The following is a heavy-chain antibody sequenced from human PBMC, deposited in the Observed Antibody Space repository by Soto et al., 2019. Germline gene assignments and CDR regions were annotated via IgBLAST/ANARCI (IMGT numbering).Heavy chain of an antibody. D-gene: IGHD2-21*02. Sequence: QVQLVQSGAEEKKPGASVKVSCKASGYTFTSYAMHCVRQAPGQRLEWMGWINAGNGNTKYSQKFQGRVTITRDTPASTADMELSSLRSEDTAVYYCAMSIVVVTALDYWGQGTLVTVSS. CDR2: INAGNGNT. V-gene: IGHV1-3*05. J-gene: IGHJ4*02. CDR1: GYTFTSYA. CDR3: AMSIVVVTALDY.